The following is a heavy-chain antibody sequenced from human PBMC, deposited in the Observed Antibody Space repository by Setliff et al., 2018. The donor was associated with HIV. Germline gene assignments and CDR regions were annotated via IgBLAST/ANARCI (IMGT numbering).Heavy chain of an antibody. D-gene: IGHD3-9*01. CDR2: INPNMGDT. J-gene: IGHJ4*02. CDR1: GYKFTGHH. CDR3: ARQDIPTGYYLLDY. V-gene: IGHV1-2*06. Sequence: ASVKVSCKASGYKFTGHHIQWMRQAPGQGLEWMGRINPNMGDTQYAQKFQGRIIMTRDTSINTVYMELSSLTSDDTALYYCARQDIPTGYYLLDYWGQGTQVTVS.